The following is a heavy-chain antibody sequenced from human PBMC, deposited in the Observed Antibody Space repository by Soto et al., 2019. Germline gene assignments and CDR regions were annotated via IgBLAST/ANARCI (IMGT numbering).Heavy chain of an antibody. V-gene: IGHV4-34*01. J-gene: IGHJ6*03. D-gene: IGHD6-6*01. CDR1: GGSFSGYY. CDR3: ARLQGLYSSSPYYYYYYYMDV. CDR2: INHSGST. Sequence: SETLSLTCAVYGGSFSGYYWSWIRQPPEKGLEWIGEINHSGSTNYNPSLKSRVTISVDTSKNQFSLKLSSVTAADTAVYYCARLQGLYSSSPYYYYYYYMDVWGKGTTVTVSS.